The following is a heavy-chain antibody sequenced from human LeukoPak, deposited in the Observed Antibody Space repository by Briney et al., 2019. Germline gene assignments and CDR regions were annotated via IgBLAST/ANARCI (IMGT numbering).Heavy chain of an antibody. CDR3: APDCSSTSCYTRFDP. V-gene: IGHV3-53*01. Sequence: PGGSLRLSCAASGFTVSSNYMSWVRQAPGKGLEWVSVIYNAGDRYYADSVKGRFTISRDSSKNTLYLQVNSLRAEDTAVYYCAPDCSSTSCYTRFDPWGQGTLVTVSS. D-gene: IGHD2-2*02. CDR1: GFTVSSNY. CDR2: IYNAGDR. J-gene: IGHJ5*02.